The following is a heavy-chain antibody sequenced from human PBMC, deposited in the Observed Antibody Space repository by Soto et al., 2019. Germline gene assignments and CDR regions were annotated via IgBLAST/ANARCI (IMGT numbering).Heavy chain of an antibody. CDR3: ARDYFDL. V-gene: IGHV1-69*04. CDR2: IIPILGIA. CDR1: GGHFSSYT. Sequence: GPSVEAFSKASGGHFSSYTISWVRQAPGQGLEWMGRIIPILGIANYAQKFQGRVTITADKSTSTAYMELSSLRSEDTAVYYCARDYFDLWGRGTLVTVSS. J-gene: IGHJ2*01.